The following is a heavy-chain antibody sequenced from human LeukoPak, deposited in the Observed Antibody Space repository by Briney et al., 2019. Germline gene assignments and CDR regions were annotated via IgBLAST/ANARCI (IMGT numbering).Heavy chain of an antibody. J-gene: IGHJ4*02. CDR1: SGSISSYY. CDR3: ARGFRTGQENYDY. V-gene: IGHV4-59*01. D-gene: IGHD2/OR15-2a*01. CDR2: IYYSGST. Sequence: PSETLSLTCTVSSGSISSYYWSWIRQPPGKGLEWIGYIYYSGSTNYNPSLKSRVTISVDTSKNQFSLKLSSVTAADTAVYYCARGFRTGQENYDYWGQGTLVTVSS.